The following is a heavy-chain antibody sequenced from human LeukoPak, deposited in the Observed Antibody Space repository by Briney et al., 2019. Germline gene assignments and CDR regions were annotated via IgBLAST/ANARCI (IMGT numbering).Heavy chain of an antibody. D-gene: IGHD5-18*01. Sequence: ASVKVSCKASGYTFSGYYMHWVRQAPGQGLEWMGWINPNSSGTNYAQKFQGRVTMTRDTSISTAYMELSRLRSDDTAVYYCTRAVLLGTDFDYWGQGTLVTVSS. V-gene: IGHV1-2*02. CDR1: GYTFSGYY. CDR2: INPNSSGT. CDR3: TRAVLLGTDFDY. J-gene: IGHJ4*02.